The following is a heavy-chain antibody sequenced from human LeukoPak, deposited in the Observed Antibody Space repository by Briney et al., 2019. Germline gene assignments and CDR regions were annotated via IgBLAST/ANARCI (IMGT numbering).Heavy chain of an antibody. CDR1: GFTFSNYA. CDR3: ARDVRYYYDSGGYYVRAFDI. CDR2: ISYDGSNK. D-gene: IGHD3-22*01. Sequence: GGSLRLSCAASGFTFSNYAMHWVRQAPGKGLEWVALISYDGSNKYYGDSVKGRFTISRDNSKNTLYLQMNSLRAEDTAVYYCARDVRYYYDSGGYYVRAFDIWGQGTMVTVSS. V-gene: IGHV3-30-3*01. J-gene: IGHJ3*02.